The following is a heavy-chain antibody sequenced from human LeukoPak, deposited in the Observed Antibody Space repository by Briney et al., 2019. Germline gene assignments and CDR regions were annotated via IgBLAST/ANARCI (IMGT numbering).Heavy chain of an antibody. D-gene: IGHD2-2*01. CDR1: GFSFSFSN. J-gene: IGHJ4*02. CDR2: ISDSGGTT. V-gene: IGHV3-23*01. CDR3: AKSSDGSTSFDQ. Sequence: PGGSLRLSCAASGFSFSFSNMNWVRQAPGKGLEWVSGISDSGGTTYYVDSVKGRFTISRDNSKNTLYLQINSLRAEDMALYYCAKSSDGSTSFDQWGQGTLVTVSS.